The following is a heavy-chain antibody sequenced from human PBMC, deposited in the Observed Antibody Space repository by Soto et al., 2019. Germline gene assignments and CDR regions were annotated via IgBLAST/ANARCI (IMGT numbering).Heavy chain of an antibody. CDR2: IYYSGST. CDR3: AGKGDYYYYGMDV. V-gene: IGHV4-39*01. CDR1: GGSISSSSYY. J-gene: IGHJ6*02. Sequence: SETLSLTCTVSGGSISSSSYYWGWIRQPPGKGLEWIGSIYYSGSTYYNPSLKSRVTISVDTSKNQFSLKLSSVTAADTAVYYCAGKGDYYYYGMDVWGQGTTVTVS.